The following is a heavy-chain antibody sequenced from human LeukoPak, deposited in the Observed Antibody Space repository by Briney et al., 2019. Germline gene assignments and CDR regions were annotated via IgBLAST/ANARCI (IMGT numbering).Heavy chain of an antibody. CDR1: GGSISSYY. CDR2: IYYSGST. D-gene: IGHD6-19*01. Sequence: SETLSLTCTVSGGSISSYYWSWIRQPPGKGLEWIGCIYYSGSTNYNPSLKSRVTISVDTSKNQFSLKLSSVTAADTAVYYCARADRSSSGGIFDHWGQGTLVTVSS. V-gene: IGHV4-59*01. J-gene: IGHJ4*02. CDR3: ARADRSSSGGIFDH.